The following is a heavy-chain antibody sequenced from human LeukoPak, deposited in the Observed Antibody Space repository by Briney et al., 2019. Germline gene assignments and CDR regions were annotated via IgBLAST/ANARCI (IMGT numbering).Heavy chain of an antibody. CDR3: AKRSFGELWGGYYYYYMDV. CDR2: ISGSGGST. CDR1: GFTFSSYG. V-gene: IGHV3-23*01. J-gene: IGHJ6*03. D-gene: IGHD3-10*01. Sequence: GGSLRLSCAASGFTFSSYGMSWVRQAPGKGLEWVSAISGSGGSTYYADSVKGRFAISRDNSKNTLYLQMNSLRAEDTAVYYCAKRSFGELWGGYYYYYMDVWGKGTTVTISS.